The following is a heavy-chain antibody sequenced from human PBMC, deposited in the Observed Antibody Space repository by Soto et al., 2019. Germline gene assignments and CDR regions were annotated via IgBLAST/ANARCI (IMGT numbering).Heavy chain of an antibody. Sequence: GESLKISCKGSGYSFTSYWIGWVRQMPGKGLEWLGIIYPGDSDTRYSPSFQGQVAISADKSISTAYLQWSSLKASDTAMYYCAGGGVRGVITRTRDYYGMDVWGQGTTVTVSS. CDR2: IYPGDSDT. J-gene: IGHJ6*02. CDR1: GYSFTSYW. CDR3: AGGGVRGVITRTRDYYGMDV. D-gene: IGHD3-10*01. V-gene: IGHV5-51*01.